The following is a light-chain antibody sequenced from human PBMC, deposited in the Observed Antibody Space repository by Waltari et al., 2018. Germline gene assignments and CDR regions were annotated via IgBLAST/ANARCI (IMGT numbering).Light chain of an antibody. Sequence: QSALTQPASVSGSPGQSITISCTGTSSDVGGYNYVSWYQQYPGKAPQLMIYGVSYRPSGISNPFSGSKSGNTATLTISGLQAEYEADYYCSSYTSTKTGVFGTGTKVTVL. CDR1: SSDVGGYNY. CDR3: SSYTSTKTGV. J-gene: IGLJ1*01. CDR2: GVS. V-gene: IGLV2-14*01.